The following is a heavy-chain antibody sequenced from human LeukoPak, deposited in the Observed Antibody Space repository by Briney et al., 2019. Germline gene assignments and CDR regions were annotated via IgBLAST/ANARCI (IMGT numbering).Heavy chain of an antibody. CDR3: ARDALAGNWFDP. Sequence: GGSLRLSCVGSGFTFRSFEMNWIRQAPGKGLEWVSYINNGGSSKHYADSVKGRFTISRDNAKNSLYLQMNSLRADDTAIYFCARDALAGNWFDPWGLGTLVTVSS. D-gene: IGHD6-19*01. CDR2: INNGGSSK. CDR1: GFTFRSFE. J-gene: IGHJ5*02. V-gene: IGHV3-48*03.